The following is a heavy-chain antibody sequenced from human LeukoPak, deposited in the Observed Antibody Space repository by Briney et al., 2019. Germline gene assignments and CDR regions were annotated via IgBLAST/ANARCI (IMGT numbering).Heavy chain of an antibody. Sequence: ASVKVSCKASGYTFTGCYMHWVRQAPGQGLEWMGWINPNSGGTNYAQKFQGRVTMTRDTSISTAYMELSRLRSDDTAVYYCARDLATSWIQLWPNLIGEYGMDVWGQGTTVTVSS. CDR3: ARDLATSWIQLWPNLIGEYGMDV. J-gene: IGHJ6*02. CDR2: INPNSGGT. D-gene: IGHD5-18*01. V-gene: IGHV1-2*02. CDR1: GYTFTGCY.